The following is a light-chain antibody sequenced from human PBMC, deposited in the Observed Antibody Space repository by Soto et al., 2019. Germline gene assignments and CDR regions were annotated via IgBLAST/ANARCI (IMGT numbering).Light chain of an antibody. CDR3: QQSHSTPRT. Sequence: DIQMTQSPSSLSASVGDRVTITCRASQSISIYLNWYQQKPGKAPKLLIYAASNLQSGVPSRFSGRGSATDFTLTISSLQPEDFATYYCQQSHSTPRTFGQGTKVDIK. V-gene: IGKV1-39*01. CDR1: QSISIY. CDR2: AAS. J-gene: IGKJ1*01.